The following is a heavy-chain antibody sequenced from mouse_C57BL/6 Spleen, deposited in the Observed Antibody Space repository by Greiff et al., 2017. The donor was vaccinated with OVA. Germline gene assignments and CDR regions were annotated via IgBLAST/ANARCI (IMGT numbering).Heavy chain of an antibody. CDR2: ISGGGGNT. V-gene: IGHV5-9*01. Sequence: EVKLVEPGGGLVKPGGSLKLSCAASGFTFSSYTMSWVRQTPEKGLEWVATISGGGGNTYYTDSVKGRFPIPRDNAKNTLYLQMSSLSDEDTALYYCARRAANCEYYFDYWGQGTTLTVSS. D-gene: IGHD6-1*01. CDR1: GFTFSSYT. J-gene: IGHJ2*01. CDR3: ARRAANCEYYFDY.